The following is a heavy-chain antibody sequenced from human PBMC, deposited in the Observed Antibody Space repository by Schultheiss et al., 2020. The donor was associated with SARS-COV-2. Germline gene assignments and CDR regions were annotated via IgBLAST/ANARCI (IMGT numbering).Heavy chain of an antibody. CDR1: GFTFSNAW. V-gene: IGHV3-11*04. CDR2: ISSSGSTI. D-gene: IGHD1-26*01. CDR3: AREGYEWELLHYYFDY. J-gene: IGHJ4*02. Sequence: GGSLRLSCAASGFTFSNAWMSWIRQAPGKGLEWVSYISSSGSTIYYADSVKGRFTISRDNSKNTLYLQMKSLRPEDTAVYYCAREGYEWELLHYYFDYWGQGTLVTVSS.